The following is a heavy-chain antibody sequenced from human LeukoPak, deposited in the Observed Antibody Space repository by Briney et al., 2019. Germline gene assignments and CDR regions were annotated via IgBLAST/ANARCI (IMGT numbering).Heavy chain of an antibody. CDR2: MRPNGHTI. CDR3: ARSGYGDFDY. V-gene: IGHV3-11*01. J-gene: IGHJ4*02. D-gene: IGHD4/OR15-4a*01. CDR1: GFTLSDYS. Sequence: GGSLRLSCAASGFTLSDYSMSWIRQAPGKGLEWISYMRPNGHTIYYADSLKGRFTVSWDNARNSLYLQLNSLRAGDTAIYYCARSGYGDFDYWGQGALVTVSS.